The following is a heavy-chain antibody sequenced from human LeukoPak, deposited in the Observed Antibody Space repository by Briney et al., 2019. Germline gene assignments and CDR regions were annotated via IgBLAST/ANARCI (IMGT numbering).Heavy chain of an antibody. CDR1: GVSITSYY. CDR3: AGGGRPDY. V-gene: IGHV4-4*07. J-gene: IGHJ4*02. Sequence: SETLSLTCTVSGVSITSYYWSWIRQVAGKGLEYIGRISFSGSTNYNPSLGSRVTISSDTSKNHFSLRLTSVTAADTAVYYCAGGGRPDYWGQGILVTVSS. CDR2: ISFSGST.